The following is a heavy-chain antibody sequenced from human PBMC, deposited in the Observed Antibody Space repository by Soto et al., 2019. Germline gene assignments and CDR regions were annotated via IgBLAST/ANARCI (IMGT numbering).Heavy chain of an antibody. Sequence: SETLSLTSTVSGAYISYGGFPRSWIRKSPGKGLEWIGYISHLENTYFHPSFKSRLTMSIERSRNQFSLNLSSVTAADRAVYYCVRGGGYDPFDYWGQGVLVTVYS. CDR1: GAYISYGGFP. CDR3: VRGGGYDPFDY. D-gene: IGHD5-12*01. CDR2: ISHLENT. V-gene: IGHV4-30-2*06. J-gene: IGHJ4*02.